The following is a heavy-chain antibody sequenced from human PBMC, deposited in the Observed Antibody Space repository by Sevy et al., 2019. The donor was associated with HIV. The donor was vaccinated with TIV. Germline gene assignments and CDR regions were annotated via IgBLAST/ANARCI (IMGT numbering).Heavy chain of an antibody. V-gene: IGHV3-23*01. D-gene: IGHD3-10*01. CDR3: AKGVSVRGVIIIQDYYYMDV. Sequence: GGSLRLSCAASGFTFSSYAMSWVRQAPGKGLEWVSAISGSGGSTYYADSVKGRFTISRDNSKNTLYLQMNSLRAEDTVVYYCAKGVSVRGVIIIQDYYYMDVWGKGTTVTVSS. J-gene: IGHJ6*03. CDR2: ISGSGGST. CDR1: GFTFSSYA.